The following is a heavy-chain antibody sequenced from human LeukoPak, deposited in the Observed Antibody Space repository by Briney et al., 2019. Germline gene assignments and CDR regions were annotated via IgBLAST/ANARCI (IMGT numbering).Heavy chain of an antibody. CDR1: GFTFSSYE. D-gene: IGHD2-8*02. CDR3: ARTRGIDY. CDR2: TSSRGSII. J-gene: IGHJ4*02. Sequence: WGSLRLSCAASGFTFSSYEMNWVRQAPGKGLEWVSYTSSRGSIIFYADSVKGRFTISRENAKNSLYLQMNSLRVEDTAVYYCARTRGIDYWGQGTLVTASS. V-gene: IGHV3-48*03.